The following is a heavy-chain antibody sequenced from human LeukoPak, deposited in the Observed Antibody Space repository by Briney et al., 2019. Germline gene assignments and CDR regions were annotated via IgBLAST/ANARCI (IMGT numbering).Heavy chain of an antibody. V-gene: IGHV3-48*04. Sequence: GTSLRLSCAASGFTFSSYSMNWVRQAPGKGLEWISYISSSSATIYYADSVKGRFTISRDNAKNSLYLQMNSLRAEDTAVYYCARDPVTYDSLWGQGTLVTVSS. J-gene: IGHJ4*02. CDR2: ISSSSATI. CDR3: ARDPVTYDSL. D-gene: IGHD3-22*01. CDR1: GFTFSSYS.